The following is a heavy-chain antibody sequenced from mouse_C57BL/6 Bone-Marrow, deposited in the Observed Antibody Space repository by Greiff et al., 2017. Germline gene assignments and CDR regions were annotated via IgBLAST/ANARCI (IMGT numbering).Heavy chain of an antibody. Sequence: QVQLQQPGAELVRPGSSVKLSCKASGYTFTSYWMHWVKQRPIQGLEWIGNLDPSDSGTHYNQKFKGKDTLTVDKSSSTAYMQLSSLTSEDSAVYDCARCDCGSGYSYYFDYGGQGTTVTVSS. CDR2: LDPSDSGT. V-gene: IGHV1-52*01. D-gene: IGHD1-1*01. CDR1: GYTFTSYW. J-gene: IGHJ2*01. CDR3: ARCDCGSGYSYYFDY.